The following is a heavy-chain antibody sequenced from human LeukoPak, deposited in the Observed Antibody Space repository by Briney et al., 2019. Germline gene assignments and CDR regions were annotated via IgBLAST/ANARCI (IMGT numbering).Heavy chain of an antibody. J-gene: IGHJ4*02. CDR3: ARDGHRRYYYDSSGYYRGDY. Sequence: ASVKVSCKASGYTFTNYYIHWVRQAPGQGLEWMGWISGYNGNAKYAQKVQGRVTMTTDISTSTAYMELRSLRSDDTAVYYCARDGHRRYYYDSSGYYRGDYWGQGTLVTVSS. V-gene: IGHV1-18*04. D-gene: IGHD3-22*01. CDR2: ISGYNGNA. CDR1: GYTFTNYY.